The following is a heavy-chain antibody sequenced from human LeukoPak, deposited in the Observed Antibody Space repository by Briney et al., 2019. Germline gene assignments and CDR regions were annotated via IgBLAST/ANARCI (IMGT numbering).Heavy chain of an antibody. CDR1: GFTFSNAW. D-gene: IGHD6-25*01. CDR3: TTDPPARS. CDR2: IKSKTEGGTT. Sequence: KPGGSLRLSCAASGFTFSNAWMSWVGQAPGKGREWVGGIKSKTEGGTTDYAAPVKGKFTISRDDSKNALYLQMNSLKTEDTAVYYCTTDPPARSGGKGTTVTVSS. J-gene: IGHJ6*04. V-gene: IGHV3-15*01.